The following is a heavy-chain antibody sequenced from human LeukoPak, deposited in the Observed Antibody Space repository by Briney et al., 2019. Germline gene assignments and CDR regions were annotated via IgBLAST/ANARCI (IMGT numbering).Heavy chain of an antibody. CDR2: IKNKADGGTA. CDR3: TTGNWGSFSY. Sequence: GESLRLSWAASGFTFSNAWMNWVRQAAGKGLDWVGRIKNKADGGTADYVAAVKGRFTISRDDSKNTLYLQVSSLNTEGTAVYYCTTGNWGSFSYWGQGTLVTVSS. J-gene: IGHJ4*02. CDR1: GFTFSNAW. D-gene: IGHD7-27*01. V-gene: IGHV3-15*01.